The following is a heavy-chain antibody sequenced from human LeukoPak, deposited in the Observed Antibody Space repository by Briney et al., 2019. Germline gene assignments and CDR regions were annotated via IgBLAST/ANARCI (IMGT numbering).Heavy chain of an antibody. CDR1: GFTFSGYS. CDR3: VREGGYCFGDTCRLFDY. Sequence: GGSLRLSCAASGFTFSGYSMNWVRQAPGKGLEWVSSIESSSYINYTDTARGRSTITRHDAKTSLYLQINCPRAEDTARYYCVREGGYCFGDTCRLFDYWGQGSLVTVSS. V-gene: IGHV3-21*01. J-gene: IGHJ4*02. CDR2: IESSSYI. D-gene: IGHD2-15*01.